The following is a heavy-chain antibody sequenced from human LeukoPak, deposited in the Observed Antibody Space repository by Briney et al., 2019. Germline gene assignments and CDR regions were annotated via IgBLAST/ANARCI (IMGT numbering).Heavy chain of an antibody. V-gene: IGHV1-69*13. D-gene: IGHD5-12*01. CDR3: ARGRVPIVATITDAFDI. CDR2: IIPIFGTA. Sequence: GASVKVSCKASGGTFSSYAISWVRQAPGQGLEWMGGIIPIFGTANYAQKFQGRVTITADESTSTAYMELSSLRSEDTAVYYCARGRVPIVATITDAFDIWGQGTMVTVSS. CDR1: GGTFSSYA. J-gene: IGHJ3*02.